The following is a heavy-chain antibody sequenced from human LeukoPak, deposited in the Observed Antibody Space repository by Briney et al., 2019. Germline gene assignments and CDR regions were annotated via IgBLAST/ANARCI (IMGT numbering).Heavy chain of an antibody. Sequence: SQTLSLTCTVSGGSISSGSYYWSWIRQPAGKGLEWIGRIYTSGSTNYNPSLESRVTISVDTSKNQFSLKLSSVTAADTAVYYCARVRSSGCFDIWGQGTMVTASS. CDR2: IYTSGST. J-gene: IGHJ3*02. CDR1: GGSISSGSYY. CDR3: ARVRSSGCFDI. D-gene: IGHD6-19*01. V-gene: IGHV4-61*02.